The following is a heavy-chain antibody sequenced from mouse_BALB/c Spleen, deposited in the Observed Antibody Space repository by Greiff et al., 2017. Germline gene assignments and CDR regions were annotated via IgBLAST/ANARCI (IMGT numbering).Heavy chain of an antibody. CDR2: ISSGSSTI. CDR1: GFTFSSFG. Sequence: DVHLVESGGGLVQPGGSRKLSCAASGFTFSSFGMHWVRQAPEKGLEWVAYISSGSSTIYYADTVKGRFTISRDNPKNTLFLQMTSLRSEDTAMYYCARDRGYDGYFDVWGAGTTVTVSS. CDR3: ARDRGYDGYFDV. D-gene: IGHD2-2*01. J-gene: IGHJ1*01. V-gene: IGHV5-17*02.